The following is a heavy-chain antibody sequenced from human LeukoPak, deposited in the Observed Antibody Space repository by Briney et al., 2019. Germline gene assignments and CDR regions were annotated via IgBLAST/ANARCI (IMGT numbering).Heavy chain of an antibody. CDR1: GFTFSSFA. CDR3: AKKGQGAGNWYELDY. D-gene: IGHD1-1*01. J-gene: IGHJ4*02. Sequence: GGSLRLSCAASGFTFSSFAMTWVRQAPGKGLEWVSTIGGRGVTTFYADSVKGRFTVSRDNSKNTLYLQMNSLRAEDSAVYYCAKKGQGAGNWYELDYWGQGTLVTVSS. V-gene: IGHV3-23*01. CDR2: IGGRGVTT.